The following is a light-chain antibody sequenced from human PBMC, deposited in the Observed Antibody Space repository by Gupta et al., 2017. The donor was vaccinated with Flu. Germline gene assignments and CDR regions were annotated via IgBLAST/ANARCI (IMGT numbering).Light chain of an antibody. CDR2: KNN. Sequence: QSVLTQPPSASGTPGQKVTISCSGSNSNIGNNYVHWYQQRPGTAPKLLIYKNNQRPSGVPDRFSGSKSGTSASLAISGLRSEDEADYFCATWDDSLTGRVFGGGTKLTVL. CDR1: NSNIGNNY. V-gene: IGLV1-47*01. CDR3: ATWDDSLTGRV. J-gene: IGLJ3*02.